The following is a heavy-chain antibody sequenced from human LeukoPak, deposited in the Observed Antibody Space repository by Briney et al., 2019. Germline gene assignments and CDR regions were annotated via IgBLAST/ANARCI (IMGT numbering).Heavy chain of an antibody. CDR3: AKDIRRIQLWYQLDY. CDR1: GFTVGSNY. CDR2: IYSGGST. V-gene: IGHV3-53*05. Sequence: GGSLRLSCAASGFTVGSNYMSWVRQAPGKGLEWVSVIYSGGSTYYADSVKGRFTISRDNSKNTLYLQMNSLRAEDTAVYYCAKDIRRIQLWYQLDYWGQGTLVTVSS. J-gene: IGHJ4*02. D-gene: IGHD5-18*01.